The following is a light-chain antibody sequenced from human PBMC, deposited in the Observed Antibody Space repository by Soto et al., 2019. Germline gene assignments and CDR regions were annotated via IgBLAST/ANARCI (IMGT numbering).Light chain of an antibody. Sequence: QSVLTQPPSASGSPGQSVTISCTGTSSDVGAYDYVSWYQQHPGKAPKLMIYEINKRPSGVPERFSGSNSGNTATLTISRVEAGDEADYYCQVWDSSSDHRVFGGGTKLTVL. CDR2: EIN. V-gene: IGLV2-8*01. CDR1: SSDVGAYDY. J-gene: IGLJ2*01. CDR3: QVWDSSSDHRV.